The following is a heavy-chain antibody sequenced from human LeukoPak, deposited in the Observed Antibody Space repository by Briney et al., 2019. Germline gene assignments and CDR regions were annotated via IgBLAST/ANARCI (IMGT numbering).Heavy chain of an antibody. V-gene: IGHV3-30*18. CDR2: ISYDGSNK. CDR1: GFTFSSYC. D-gene: IGHD2-15*01. Sequence: GGSLRLACAASGFTFSSYCMHWVRQAPGKGLEWVAVISYDGSNKYYADSVKGRFTISKDNSKNTLYLQMNSLRAEDTALYYCAKVALGYCSGSICYYFDYGGQGTLVTVSS. CDR3: AKVALGYCSGSICYYFDY. J-gene: IGHJ4*02.